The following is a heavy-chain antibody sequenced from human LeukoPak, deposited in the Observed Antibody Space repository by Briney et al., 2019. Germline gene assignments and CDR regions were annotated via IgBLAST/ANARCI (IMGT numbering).Heavy chain of an antibody. Sequence: GGSLRLSCAASGFTFGDYAMHWVRQAPGKGLEWVSLIRGDGRTTSYAGSVKGRFTISRDNSKNSLYLQKSSLRGEDTAIYYCAKDAVAGTWLHYWGQGTLVTVSS. CDR3: AKDAVAGTWLHY. D-gene: IGHD6-19*01. V-gene: IGHV3-43*02. CDR1: GFTFGDYA. CDR2: IRGDGRTT. J-gene: IGHJ4*02.